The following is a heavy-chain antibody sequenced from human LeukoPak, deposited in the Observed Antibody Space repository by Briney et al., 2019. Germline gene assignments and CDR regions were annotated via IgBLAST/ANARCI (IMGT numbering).Heavy chain of an antibody. D-gene: IGHD3-22*01. V-gene: IGHV1-69*13. J-gene: IGHJ4*02. CDR2: IIPIFGTA. CDR1: GGTFSSYA. Sequence: SVKVSCKASGGTFSSYAISWVRQAPGQGLEWMGGIIPIFGTANYAQKFQGRVTITADESTSTAYTELSSLRSEDTAVYYCARDSGYYDSSGYHPFEYWGQGTLVTVSS. CDR3: ARDSGYYDSSGYHPFEY.